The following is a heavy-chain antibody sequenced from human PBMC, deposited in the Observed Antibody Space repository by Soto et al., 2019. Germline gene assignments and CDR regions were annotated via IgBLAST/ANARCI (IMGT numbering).Heavy chain of an antibody. CDR3: ARDSSLAGRPFDY. CDR1: GGTFSSYT. J-gene: IGHJ4*02. D-gene: IGHD6-19*01. CDR2: IIPFLDVA. V-gene: IGHV1-69*08. Sequence: VQLVQSGAEAKKPASSVKVSCKASGGTFSSYTISWVRQAPGQGLEWMGRIIPFLDVANYAQKFQGRVTITADKSTSTAYMELRSLRSEDTAMYYCARDSSLAGRPFDYWGQGTLVTVSS.